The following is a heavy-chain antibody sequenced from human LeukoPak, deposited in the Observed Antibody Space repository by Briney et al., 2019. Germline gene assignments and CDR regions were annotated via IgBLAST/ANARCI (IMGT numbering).Heavy chain of an antibody. CDR1: GYTFTGYH. CDR2: INPNSGGT. V-gene: IGHV1-2*02. J-gene: IGHJ5*02. Sequence: ASVKVSCKASGYTFTGYHMHWVRQAPGQGLEWMGWINPNSGGTNYAQKFQGRVTMTRDTSISTAYMELSRLRSDDTAVYYCAREEWLRFPALISGWFDPWGQGTLVTVSS. CDR3: AREEWLRFPALISGWFDP. D-gene: IGHD5-12*01.